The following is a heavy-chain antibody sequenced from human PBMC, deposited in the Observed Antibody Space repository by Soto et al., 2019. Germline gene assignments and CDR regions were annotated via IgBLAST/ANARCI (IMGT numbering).Heavy chain of an antibody. D-gene: IGHD5-12*01. CDR3: ARDEEMATISFFDY. Sequence: QVQLVESGGGVVQPGRSLRLSCAASGFTFSRHGMHWVRQAPGKGLEWVAVIWYDGSNKYYADSVKGRFTISRDNSKNTLYLQMNSLSAEDTAVYYCARDEEMATISFFDYWGQGTLVTVSS. J-gene: IGHJ4*02. CDR1: GFTFSRHG. V-gene: IGHV3-33*01. CDR2: IWYDGSNK.